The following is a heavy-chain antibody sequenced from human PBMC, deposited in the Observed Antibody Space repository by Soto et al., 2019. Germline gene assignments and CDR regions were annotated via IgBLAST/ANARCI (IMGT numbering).Heavy chain of an antibody. V-gene: IGHV4-30-2*01. Sequence: SETLSLTCAVSGGSISSGGYSWSWIRQPPGKGLEWIGYIYHSGSTYYNPSLKSRVTISVDRSKNQFSLKLSSVTAADTAVYYCARVAVGTDCSSTSCYLGAFDIWGQGTMVTVSS. CDR3: ARVAVGTDCSSTSCYLGAFDI. D-gene: IGHD2-2*01. J-gene: IGHJ3*02. CDR1: GGSISSGGYS. CDR2: IYHSGST.